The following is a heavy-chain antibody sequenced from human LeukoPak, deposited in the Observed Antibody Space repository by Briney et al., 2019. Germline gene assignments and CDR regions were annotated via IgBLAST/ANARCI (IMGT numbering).Heavy chain of an antibody. CDR3: ARLIPICSGYYYAPSYYYGMDV. D-gene: IGHD3-3*01. CDR1: GGSISSYY. J-gene: IGHJ6*02. V-gene: IGHV4-59*08. CDR2: IYYSGST. Sequence: SETLSLTCTVSGGSISSYYWSWIRQSPGKGLEWIGYIYYSGSTNYNPSLKSRVTISVDTSKNQFSLKLSSLTAADTAVYYCARLIPICSGYYYAPSYYYGMDVWGQGTTVTVSS.